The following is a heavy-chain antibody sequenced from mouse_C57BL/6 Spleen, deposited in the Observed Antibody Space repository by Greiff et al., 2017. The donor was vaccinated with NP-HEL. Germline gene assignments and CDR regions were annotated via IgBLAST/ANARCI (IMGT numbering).Heavy chain of an antibody. J-gene: IGHJ3*01. CDR3: ARWDSSGFWFAY. CDR2: INPNNGGT. Sequence: VHLKQSGPELVKPGASVKIPCKASGYTFTDYNMDWVKQSHGKSLEWIGDINPNNGGTIYNQKFKGKATLTVDKSSSTAYMELRSLTSEDTAVYYCARWDSSGFWFAYWGQGTLVTVSA. D-gene: IGHD3-2*02. V-gene: IGHV1-18*01. CDR1: GYTFTDYN.